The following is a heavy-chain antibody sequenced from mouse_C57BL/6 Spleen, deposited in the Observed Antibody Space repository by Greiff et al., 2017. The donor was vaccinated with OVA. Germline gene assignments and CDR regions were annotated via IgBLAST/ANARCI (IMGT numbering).Heavy chain of an antibody. CDR3: ARKTGTERFYWYFDV. V-gene: IGHV1-26*01. J-gene: IGHJ1*03. CDR2: INPNNGGT. Sequence: EVQLQQSGPELVKPGASVKISCKASGYTFTDYYMNWVKQSHGKSLEWIGDINPNNGGTSYNQKFKGKATLTVDKSSSTAYMELRSLTSEDSAVYYCARKTGTERFYWYFDVWGTGTTVTVSS. CDR1: GYTFTDYY. D-gene: IGHD4-1*01.